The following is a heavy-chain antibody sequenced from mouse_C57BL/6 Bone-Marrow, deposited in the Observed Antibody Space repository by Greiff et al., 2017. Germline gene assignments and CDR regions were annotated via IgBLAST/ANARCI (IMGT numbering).Heavy chain of an antibody. CDR3: ARRPDGDWYFDV. CDR1: GYTFTNYW. J-gene: IGHJ1*03. CDR2: IYPGGGYT. Sequence: QVQLKQSGAELVRPGTSVKMSCKASGYTFTNYWIGWAKPRPGHGLEWIGDIYPGGGYTNYNEKFKGKATLTADKSSSTAYMQFSSLTSEDSAIYYCARRPDGDWYFDVWGTGTTVTVSS. V-gene: IGHV1-63*01.